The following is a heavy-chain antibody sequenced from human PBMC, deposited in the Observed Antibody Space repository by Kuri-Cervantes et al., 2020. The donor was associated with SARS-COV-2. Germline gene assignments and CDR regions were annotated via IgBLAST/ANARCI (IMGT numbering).Heavy chain of an antibody. CDR3: AKALSGCAGDCPTR. CDR2: ISVSGGST. V-gene: IGHV3-23*01. D-gene: IGHD2-21*01. CDR1: EFTFSSYV. J-gene: IGHJ4*02. Sequence: ESLKISCAASEFTFSSYVMTWVRQAPGKGLEWVSSISVSGGSTYYANSVKGRFTISRDNSKNTLYLQMNSLRAEDTAVYYCAKALSGCAGDCPTRWGQGTLVTVSS.